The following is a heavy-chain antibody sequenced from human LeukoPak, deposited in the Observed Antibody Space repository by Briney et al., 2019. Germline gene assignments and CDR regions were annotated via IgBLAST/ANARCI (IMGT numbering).Heavy chain of an antibody. V-gene: IGHV3-48*03. CDR2: ISSSGSTI. CDR1: GFTFSSYE. Sequence: GGSLRLSCAASGFTFSSYEVNWVRQAPGEGLEWVSYISSSGSTIYYADSVKGRFTISRDNAKNSLDLQMNSLRAEDTAVYFCAPPPVGIDVWGRGTSVTVSS. D-gene: IGHD4-17*01. CDR3: APPPVGIDV. J-gene: IGHJ6*04.